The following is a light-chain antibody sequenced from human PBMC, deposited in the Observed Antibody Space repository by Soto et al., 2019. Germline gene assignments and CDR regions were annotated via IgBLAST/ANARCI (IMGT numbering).Light chain of an antibody. CDR2: GAS. V-gene: IGKV3-15*01. CDR3: QPFNSYSEA. Sequence: EIVMTPATATLSVSTGERGTRSGRASQSVSIDLAWYQQTPGQAPRLLIYGASTRATGIPARFSGSVSGTEFTLTISSLQPDEFATYDCQPFNSYSEAFCQASQVDIK. CDR1: QSVSID. J-gene: IGKJ1*01.